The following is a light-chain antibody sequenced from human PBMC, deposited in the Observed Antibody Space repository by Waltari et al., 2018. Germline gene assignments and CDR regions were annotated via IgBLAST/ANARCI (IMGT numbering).Light chain of an antibody. V-gene: IGKV3-15*01. CDR2: GVS. J-gene: IGKJ2*03. CDR1: QNVSDN. Sequence: TQSPVALSVSVGERASLSCRASQNVSDNLAWYQQRPGQAPALLIYGVSIRAPGVPDRFSGGGSATEFTLTINDLQSSDSAVYYCQQYMNWPPGYSFGQGTKVEIK. CDR3: QQYMNWPPGYS.